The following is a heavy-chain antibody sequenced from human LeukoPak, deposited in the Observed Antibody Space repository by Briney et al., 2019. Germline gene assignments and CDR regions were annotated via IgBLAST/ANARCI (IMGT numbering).Heavy chain of an antibody. CDR3: EKRGVVIRIILGGFHKESYYFDS. J-gene: IGHJ4*02. V-gene: IGHV3-23*01. CDR1: GITLSKYG. CDR2: LVGSGGTT. Sequence: GGSLSLSCAVSGITLSKYGMSYARHAPGKGLEWVAGLVGSGGTTHPADSVKGRFTISRDNRKITLYLQMNSLRPEDTAVYFCEKRGVVIRIILGGFHKESYYFDSWGQGALVTVSS. D-gene: IGHD2-21*01.